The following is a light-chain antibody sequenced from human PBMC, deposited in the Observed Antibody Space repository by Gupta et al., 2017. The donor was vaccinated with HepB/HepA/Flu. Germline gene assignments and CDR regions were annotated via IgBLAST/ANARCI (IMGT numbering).Light chain of an antibody. CDR2: DAS. J-gene: IGKJ1*01. CDR3: QQAGSSPWT. V-gene: IGKV3-20*01. Sequence: EIVLTQSPGTLSLSPGERATLSCRASQSVRSRYLAWYQQKPGQAPRLLIYDASSRATDIPDMFSGSGSETDFTLTIIRLEPGDSAVYYCQQAGSSPWTFGQGTKVEIK. CDR1: QSVRSRY.